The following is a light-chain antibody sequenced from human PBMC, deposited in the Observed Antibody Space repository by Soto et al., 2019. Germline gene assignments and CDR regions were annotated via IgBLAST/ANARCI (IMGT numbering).Light chain of an antibody. CDR3: SSYTSSSPRL. CDR1: SSDVGGYTY. V-gene: IGLV2-14*01. J-gene: IGLJ1*01. Sequence: QSALTQPASVSGSPGQAITISCTGTSSDVGGYTYVSWYQQHPGKAPKLMIYEVSNRPSGVSNGFSGYKSGNTALLTTSGPQAEDEADYYCSSYTSSSPRLFGTGTKLPVL. CDR2: EVS.